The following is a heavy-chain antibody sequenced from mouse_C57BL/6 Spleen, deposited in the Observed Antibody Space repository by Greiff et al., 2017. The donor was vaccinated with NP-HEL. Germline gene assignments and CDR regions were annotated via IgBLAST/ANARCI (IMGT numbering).Heavy chain of an antibody. D-gene: IGHD3-1*01. J-gene: IGHJ2*01. CDR2: IWRGGST. V-gene: IGHV2-5*01. CDR3: AKTGWEDYFDY. CDR1: GFSLTSYG. Sequence: QVQLKESGPGLVQPSQSLSITCTVSGFSLTSYGVHWVRQSPGKGLEWLGVIWRGGSTGYNAAFMSSMSITKDNSQSQVFFKMNSLHADDTAIYYCAKTGWEDYFDYWGQGTTLTVSS.